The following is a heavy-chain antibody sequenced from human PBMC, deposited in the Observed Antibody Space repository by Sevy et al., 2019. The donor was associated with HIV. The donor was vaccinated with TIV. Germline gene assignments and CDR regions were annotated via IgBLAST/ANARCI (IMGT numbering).Heavy chain of an antibody. CDR3: ARDKPQGVVVLPGSMWGGIGY. Sequence: ASVKVSCRASGYTFRNYGISWVRQAPGQGLEWLGWISAYTGDTDFAQKVKARVTLTSDTSTNTAYLELRSLRSDDTAVYYCARDKPQGVVVLPGSMWGGIGYWGQGTLVTVSS. V-gene: IGHV1-18*01. J-gene: IGHJ4*02. D-gene: IGHD2-2*01. CDR1: GYTFRNYG. CDR2: ISAYTGDT.